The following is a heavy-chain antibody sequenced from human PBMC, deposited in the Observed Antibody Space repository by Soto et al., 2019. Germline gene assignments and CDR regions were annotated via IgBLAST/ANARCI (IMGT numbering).Heavy chain of an antibody. D-gene: IGHD6-13*01. CDR2: IYYSGST. CDR3: ARQVAAPTIYFDY. Sequence: TLSLTCTVSGGSISSYYWSWIRQPPGKGLEWIGYIYYSGSTNYNPSLKSRVTISVDTSKNQFSLKLSSVTAADTAVYYCARQVAAPTIYFDYWGQGTLVTVSS. V-gene: IGHV4-59*08. J-gene: IGHJ4*02. CDR1: GGSISSYY.